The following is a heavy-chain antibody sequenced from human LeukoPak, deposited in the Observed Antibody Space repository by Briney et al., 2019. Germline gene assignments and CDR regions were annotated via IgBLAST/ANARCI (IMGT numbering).Heavy chain of an antibody. D-gene: IGHD4-11*01. V-gene: IGHV3-9*01. J-gene: IGHJ4*02. CDR3: AKDKLLSYSDYGYFDY. Sequence: SGGSLRLSCAASGFTFDDYAMHWVRQAPGKGLEWVSGISWNSGSIGYADSVKGRFTISRDNAKNSLYLQMNSLRAEDTALYYCAKDKLLSYSDYGYFDYWGQGTLVTVSS. CDR1: GFTFDDYA. CDR2: ISWNSGSI.